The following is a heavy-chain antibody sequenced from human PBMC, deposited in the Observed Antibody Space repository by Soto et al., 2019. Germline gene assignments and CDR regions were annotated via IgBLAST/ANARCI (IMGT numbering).Heavy chain of an antibody. Sequence: QVQLHQSGPGLVRPSEALTLTCDVSGASITDNYWSWIRQSPGKGPEWIGYVHYSGLANYNPSLKRRVTIEMEISKNRLFLKVDSVTTEDTAVYYCARALDYDFRGGRNWFDPWGQGILVTVSS. D-gene: IGHD3-3*01. V-gene: IGHV4-59*01. CDR1: GASITDNY. CDR2: VHYSGLA. J-gene: IGHJ5*02. CDR3: ARALDYDFRGGRNWFDP.